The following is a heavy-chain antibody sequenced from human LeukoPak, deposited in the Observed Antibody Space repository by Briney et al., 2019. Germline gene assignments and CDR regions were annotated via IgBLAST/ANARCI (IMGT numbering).Heavy chain of an antibody. V-gene: IGHV7-4-1*02. CDR3: ARGGSSWYRTNDLDY. J-gene: IGHJ4*02. D-gene: IGHD6-13*01. Sequence: ASVKVSCKASGYTFTSYAVNWVRQAPGQGLEWMGWINTNTGNPTYAQGFTGRFVFSLDTSVSTAYLQISSLKAEDTAVYYCARGGSSWYRTNDLDYWGQGTLVPVSS. CDR2: INTNTGNP. CDR1: GYTFTSYA.